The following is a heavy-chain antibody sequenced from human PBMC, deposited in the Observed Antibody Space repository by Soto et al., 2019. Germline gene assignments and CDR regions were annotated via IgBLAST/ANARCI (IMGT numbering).Heavy chain of an antibody. D-gene: IGHD3-22*01. CDR2: IDPSDSYT. CDR1: GYSFTSYW. J-gene: IGHJ4*02. V-gene: IGHV5-10-1*01. CDR3: ARQSGDSSGYLFGY. Sequence: PGESLKISCKGSGYSFTSYWISWVRQMPGKGLEWMGRIDPSDSYTNYSPSFQGHVTISAEKSISTAYLHWRSLKPSATAMYYCARQSGDSSGYLFGYWGQGTLVTVSS.